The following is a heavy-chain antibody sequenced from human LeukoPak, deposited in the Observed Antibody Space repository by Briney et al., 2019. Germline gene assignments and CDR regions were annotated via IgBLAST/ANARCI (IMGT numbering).Heavy chain of an antibody. J-gene: IGHJ3*02. CDR2: IYYSGST. D-gene: IGHD3-22*01. CDR1: GGSISSYY. CDR3: AREVPYDSSGYDAFDI. Sequence: SETLSLTCTVSGGSISSYYWSWIRQPPGKGLEWIGYIYYSGSTNYNPSLKSRVTISVDTSKNQFSLKLSSVTAADTAVYYCAREVPYDSSGYDAFDIWGQGTMVTVSS. V-gene: IGHV4-59*01.